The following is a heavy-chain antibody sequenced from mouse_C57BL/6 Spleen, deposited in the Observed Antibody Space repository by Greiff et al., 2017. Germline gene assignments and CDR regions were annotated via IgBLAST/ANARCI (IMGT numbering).Heavy chain of an antibody. V-gene: IGHV1-53*01. D-gene: IGHD1-1*01. CDR3: ARGRLIGSTPEAWFAY. CDR2: INPSNGGT. Sequence: QVQLQQPGTELVKPGASVKLSCKASGYTFTSYWMHWVKQRPGQGLEWIGNINPSNGGTNYNEKFKSKATLTVDKSSSTAYMQLSSLTSEDSAVYYCARGRLIGSTPEAWFAYWGQGTLVTVAA. J-gene: IGHJ3*01. CDR1: GYTFTSYW.